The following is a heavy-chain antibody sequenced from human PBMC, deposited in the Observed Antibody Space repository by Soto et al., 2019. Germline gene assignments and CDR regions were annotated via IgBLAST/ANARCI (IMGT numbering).Heavy chain of an antibody. D-gene: IGHD3-22*01. CDR3: ARDFFYSSDYTTNWFDS. CDR1: GGSISSGDYY. CDR2: IYYSGST. V-gene: IGHV4-30-4*01. J-gene: IGHJ5*01. Sequence: KPSETLSLTCTVSGGSISSGDYYWSWIRQPQGKGLEWIGYIYYSGSTYYNPSLKSRVTISVDTSKNQFSLKLSSVTAADTALYYCARDFFYSSDYTTNWFDSWGQGTLVTVSS.